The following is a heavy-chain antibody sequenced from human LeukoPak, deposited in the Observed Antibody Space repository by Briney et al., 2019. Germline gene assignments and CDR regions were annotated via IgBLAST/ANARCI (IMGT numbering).Heavy chain of an antibody. CDR3: ARDAGERYSYGSAVDY. CDR1: GYTFTGYY. V-gene: IGHV1-2*02. CDR2: INPNSGGT. Sequence: ASVKVSCKASGYTFTGYYMHWVRQAPGQGLEWMGWINPNSGGTNYAQKFQGRVTMTRDTSISPAYMELSRLRSDDTAVYYCARDAGERYSYGSAVDYWGQGTLVTVSS. D-gene: IGHD5-18*01. J-gene: IGHJ4*02.